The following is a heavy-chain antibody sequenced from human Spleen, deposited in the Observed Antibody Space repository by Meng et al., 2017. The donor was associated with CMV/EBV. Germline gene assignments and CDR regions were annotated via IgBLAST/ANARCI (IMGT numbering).Heavy chain of an antibody. V-gene: IGHV3-23*01. CDR1: GFTFSSYA. Sequence: GESLKISCAASGFTFSSYAMSWVRQAPGKGLEWVSAISAGGGSTYYADSVKGRFTISRDNSKNTLYLQVNSLRAEDTAVYYCAGGMDVWGQGTTVTVSS. CDR2: ISAGGGST. CDR3: AGGMDV. J-gene: IGHJ6*02.